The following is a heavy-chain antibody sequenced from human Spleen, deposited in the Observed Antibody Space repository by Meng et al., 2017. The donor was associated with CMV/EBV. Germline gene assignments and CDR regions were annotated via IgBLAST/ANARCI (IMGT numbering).Heavy chain of an antibody. Sequence: ASVKVSCKASGYTFTSYGISWVRQAPGQGLEWMGWIRAYNGDINYAENLHDRVTMTIDTSTSTAYMELRSLRSDDTAVYYCARSRIAAAADYWGQGTLVTVSS. J-gene: IGHJ4*02. CDR1: GYTFTSYG. V-gene: IGHV1-18*01. CDR2: IRAYNGDI. D-gene: IGHD6-13*01. CDR3: ARSRIAAAADY.